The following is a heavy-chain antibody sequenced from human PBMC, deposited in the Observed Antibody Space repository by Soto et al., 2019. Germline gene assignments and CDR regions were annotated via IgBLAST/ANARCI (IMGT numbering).Heavy chain of an antibody. Sequence: QLQLQESGPGLVKPSETLSLTCTVSGGPISSSTYYWGWIRQPPGKGLEWIGNILYTGPTYYNPSLKSRVTMSVDTSKNQFSLKLSSVTAADTAVYYCAGLSLAGTTNAFHIWGQGTMVTVSA. V-gene: IGHV4-39*01. J-gene: IGHJ3*02. CDR1: GGPISSSTYY. D-gene: IGHD1-7*01. CDR2: ILYTGPT. CDR3: AGLSLAGTTNAFHI.